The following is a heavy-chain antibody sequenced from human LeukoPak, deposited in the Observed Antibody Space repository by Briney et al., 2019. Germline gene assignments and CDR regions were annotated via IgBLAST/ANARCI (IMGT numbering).Heavy chain of an antibody. CDR1: GFSFSSYW. CDR2: IKQDGSDK. Sequence: GSLRLSCTASGFSFSSYWMSWVRQAPGKGLEWVANIKQDGSDKYYVDSVKGRFTISRDNAKNSLYLQMNSLRAEDSALYYCARASAVAGTRDYWGQGTLVTVSS. CDR3: ARASAVAGTRDY. V-gene: IGHV3-7*01. J-gene: IGHJ4*02. D-gene: IGHD6-19*01.